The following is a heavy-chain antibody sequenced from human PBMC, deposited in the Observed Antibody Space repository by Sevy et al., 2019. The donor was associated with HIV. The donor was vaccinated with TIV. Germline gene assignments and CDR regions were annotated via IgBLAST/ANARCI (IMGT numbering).Heavy chain of an antibody. J-gene: IGHJ5*02. V-gene: IGHV4-34*01. D-gene: IGHD2-2*01. CDR2: INHSGST. Sequence: SETLSLTCAVYGGSFSGYYWNWIRQTPGKGLEWIGEINHSGSTNYNPSLKSRVTISVDTSKNQFSLRLNSVTAADTAVYYCARAPPVVVVPGAPSWFDPWGQGTLVTDSS. CDR1: GGSFSGYY. CDR3: ARAPPVVVVPGAPSWFDP.